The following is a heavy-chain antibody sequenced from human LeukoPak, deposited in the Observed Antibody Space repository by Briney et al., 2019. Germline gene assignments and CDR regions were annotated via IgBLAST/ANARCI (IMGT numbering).Heavy chain of an antibody. CDR1: GLTFDDYA. D-gene: IGHD3-10*01. CDR2: ISWNSGSI. V-gene: IGHV3-9*01. CDR3: AKASWFGELLSNFDY. J-gene: IGHJ4*02. Sequence: PGRSLRLSCAASGLTFDDYAMHWVRQAPGKGLEWVSGISWNSGSIGYADSVKGRFTISRDNAKNSLYLQMNSLRAEDTALYYCAKASWFGELLSNFDYWGQGTLVTVPS.